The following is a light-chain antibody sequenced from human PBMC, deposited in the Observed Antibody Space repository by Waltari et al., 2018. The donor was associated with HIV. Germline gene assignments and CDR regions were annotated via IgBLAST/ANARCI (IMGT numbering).Light chain of an antibody. CDR3: AAWDDSLNGVV. V-gene: IGLV1-44*01. Sequence: QPVLTTPPSASGTHGPRVTISCHGSSSNFGSNTLNWYQPLPRTVPQLPMYRNNQRPSGVPDRFSGSKSGTSASLAISGLQSEDEADYYCAAWDDSLNGVVFGGGTKLTVL. CDR2: RNN. CDR1: SSNFGSNT. J-gene: IGLJ2*01.